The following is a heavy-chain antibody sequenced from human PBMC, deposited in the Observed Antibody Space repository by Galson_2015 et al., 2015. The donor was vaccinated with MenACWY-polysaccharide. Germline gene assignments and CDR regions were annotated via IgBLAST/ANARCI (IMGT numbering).Heavy chain of an antibody. V-gene: IGHV1-69*10. CDR2: IIPLLGKP. Sequence: SVKVSCKASGGTFDDHAFTWLRQAPGQGLEWVGRIIPLLGKPNYAQKIHDRVTIIADKSTSTVYMELSSLRSEDTAVYYCTRVDCSGRTCYFAYWGQGTLVTVSS. J-gene: IGHJ4*02. CDR3: TRVDCSGRTCYFAY. D-gene: IGHD2-15*01. CDR1: GGTFDDHA.